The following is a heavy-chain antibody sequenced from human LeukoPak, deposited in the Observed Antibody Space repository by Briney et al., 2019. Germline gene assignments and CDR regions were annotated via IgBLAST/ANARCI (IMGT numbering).Heavy chain of an antibody. D-gene: IGHD6-19*01. CDR1: GFTFSSSA. CDR2: ISGSGGST. J-gene: IGHJ4*02. Sequence: PGGSLRLSCAASGFTFSSSAMSWVRQAPGKGLEWVSAISGSGGSTYYADSVKGRFTISRDNSKNTLYLQMNSLRAEDTAVYYCAKSQGLIAVPDYYFDYWGQGTLVTVSS. V-gene: IGHV3-23*01. CDR3: AKSQGLIAVPDYYFDY.